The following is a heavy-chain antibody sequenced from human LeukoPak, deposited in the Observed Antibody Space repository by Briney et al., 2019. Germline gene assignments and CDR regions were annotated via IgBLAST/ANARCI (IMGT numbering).Heavy chain of an antibody. V-gene: IGHV3-30*02. D-gene: IGHD3-10*01. J-gene: IGHJ4*02. CDR2: IRYDGSNK. CDR3: AKVGWFGELSAYFDY. CDR1: GFTFSSYG. Sequence: GGSLRLSCAASGFTFSSYGMHWVRQAPGKGLEWVAFIRYDGSNKYYADSVKGRFTISRDNSKNTLYLQMNSLRAEDTAVYYCAKVGWFGELSAYFDYWGQGTLVTVSS.